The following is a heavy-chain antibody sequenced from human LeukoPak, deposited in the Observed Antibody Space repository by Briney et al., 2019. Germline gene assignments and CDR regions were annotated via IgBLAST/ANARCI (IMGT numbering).Heavy chain of an antibody. D-gene: IGHD6-19*01. V-gene: IGHV1-3*01. CDR1: GYTFTSYA. J-gene: IGHJ4*02. Sequence: ASVKVSCKASGYTFTSYAMHWVRQAPGQRLEWMGWINAGNGNTKYSQKFQGRVTITRDTSASTAYMELSSLRSEDTAVYYCASEARGSGWYLAYWGQGTLVTVSS. CDR3: ASEARGSGWYLAY. CDR2: INAGNGNT.